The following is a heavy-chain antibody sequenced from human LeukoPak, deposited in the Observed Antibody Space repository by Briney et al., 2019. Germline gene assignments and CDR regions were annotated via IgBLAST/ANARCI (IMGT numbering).Heavy chain of an antibody. Sequence: ASVKVSCKASGYTFTSYGISWVRQAPGQGLEWMGWISAYNGSTNYAQKLQGRVTMTRDTSTSTVYMELSSLRSDDTAVYYCARDNWNRPFDYWGQGTLVTVSS. CDR2: ISAYNGST. CDR1: GYTFTSYG. J-gene: IGHJ4*02. V-gene: IGHV1-18*01. CDR3: ARDNWNRPFDY. D-gene: IGHD1-20*01.